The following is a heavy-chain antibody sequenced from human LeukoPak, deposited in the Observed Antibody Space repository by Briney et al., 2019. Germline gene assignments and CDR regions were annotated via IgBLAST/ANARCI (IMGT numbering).Heavy chain of an antibody. V-gene: IGHV3-15*01. D-gene: IGHD5-24*01. CDR1: GFTFSNAW. Sequence: GGSLRLSCAASGFTFSNAWMSWVRQAPGKGLEWVGRIKSKTDGGTTDYAAPVKGRFTISRDDSKNTLYLQMNSLRAEDTAVYYCANHGGWLQFGYYYYYMDVWGKGTTVTISS. CDR3: ANHGGWLQFGYYYYYMDV. J-gene: IGHJ6*03. CDR2: IKSKTDGGTT.